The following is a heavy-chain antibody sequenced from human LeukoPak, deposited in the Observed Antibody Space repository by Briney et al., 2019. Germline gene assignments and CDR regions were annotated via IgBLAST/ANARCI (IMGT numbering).Heavy chain of an antibody. CDR1: GGSISSYY. V-gene: IGHV4-4*07. D-gene: IGHD1-7*01. Sequence: KPSETLSLTCTVSGGSISSYYWSWIRQPAGKGLEWIGRIYTSGSTNYNPSLKSRITMSVDTSKNQFPLRLSSVTAADTAVYYCARGELELLAFDIWGQGTMVTVSS. CDR2: IYTSGST. J-gene: IGHJ3*02. CDR3: ARGELELLAFDI.